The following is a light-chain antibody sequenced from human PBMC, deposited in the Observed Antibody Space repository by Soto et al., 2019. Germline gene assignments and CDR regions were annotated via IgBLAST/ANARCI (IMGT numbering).Light chain of an antibody. CDR2: FNTDGGH. CDR1: SGHSTYA. CDR3: DTWDSNTLTWV. J-gene: IGLJ3*02. Sequence: QLVLTQSPSASASLGASVKLTCSLSSGHSTYAIAWHQQQPEKGPRYLMKFNTDGGHTKGDGIPGRFSGSSSGAERSLTVSDLQSEDEADYYCDTWDSNTLTWVFGGGTKLTVL. V-gene: IGLV4-69*01.